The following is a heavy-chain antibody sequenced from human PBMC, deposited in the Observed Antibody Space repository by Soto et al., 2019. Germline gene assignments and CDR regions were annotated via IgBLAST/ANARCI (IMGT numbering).Heavy chain of an antibody. CDR3: ARSGLTTALYGLDV. CDR1: GFTFSDYY. D-gene: IGHD4-4*01. CDR2: ISSTGSTI. V-gene: IGHV3-11*01. Sequence: GGSLRLSCTASGFTFSDYYMHWIRQAPGKGLEWVSYISSTGSTIYYADSVKGRFTISRDNAKKSLYLQMNSLRAEDTAVYYCARSGLTTALYGLDVWGQGTTVTVSS. J-gene: IGHJ6*02.